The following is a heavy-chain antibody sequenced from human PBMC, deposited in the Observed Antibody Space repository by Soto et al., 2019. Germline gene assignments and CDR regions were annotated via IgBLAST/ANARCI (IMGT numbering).Heavy chain of an antibody. J-gene: IGHJ4*02. CDR2: INRGGGGT. V-gene: IGHV1-46*02. Sequence: ASVKVSCKASGYIFNSYNMYWVRQAPGQGLEWMGIINRGGGGTSYAQKFQGRVTMTTDTSTSTVYMELSSLRSEDSAVFYCARGNYDSSGNSYFDYWGQGTLVTV. D-gene: IGHD3-22*01. CDR1: GYIFNSYN. CDR3: ARGNYDSSGNSYFDY.